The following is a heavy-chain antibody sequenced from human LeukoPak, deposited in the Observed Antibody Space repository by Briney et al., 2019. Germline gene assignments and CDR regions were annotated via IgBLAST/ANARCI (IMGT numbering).Heavy chain of an antibody. CDR3: ARVLGFSLYYFDY. CDR2: IYYSGST. J-gene: IGHJ4*02. CDR1: GGSISSGGYY. Sequence: SETLSLTCTVSGGSISSGGYYWSWIRQHPGKGLEWIGYIYYSGSTYYNPSLKSRVTISVDTSKNQFSLKLSSVTAADTAVYYCARVLGFSLYYFDYWGQGTLVTVSS. V-gene: IGHV4-31*03. D-gene: IGHD3-3*01.